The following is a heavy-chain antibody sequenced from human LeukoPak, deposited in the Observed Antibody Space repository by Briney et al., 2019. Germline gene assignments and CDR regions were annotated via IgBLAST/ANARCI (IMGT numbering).Heavy chain of an antibody. Sequence: ASVKVSCKASGYTFTSYGFSWVRQAPGQGLEWMGWISIYNGNTDYAQKLRGRVTMTTDTSTSTAYLELRGLRSDDTAVYYCARITYDFWSGYYMPDDPWGQGTLVTVSS. CDR2: ISIYNGNT. CDR1: GYTFTSYG. V-gene: IGHV1-18*01. J-gene: IGHJ5*02. CDR3: ARITYDFWSGYYMPDDP. D-gene: IGHD3-3*01.